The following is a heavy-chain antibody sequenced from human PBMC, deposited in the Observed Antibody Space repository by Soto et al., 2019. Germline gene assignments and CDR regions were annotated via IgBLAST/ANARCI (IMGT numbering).Heavy chain of an antibody. CDR3: ARDLGIAVAGTFDY. J-gene: IGHJ4*02. D-gene: IGHD6-19*01. V-gene: IGHV3-7*05. Sequence: EVKLVESGGGLVQPGGSLRLSCAASGFTFSSYWMNWVRQAPGKGLEWVANIKQDGSEKYYVDSVKGRFTISRDNAKNSLYLQMNSLRAEDTAVYYCARDLGIAVAGTFDYWGQGTLVTVSS. CDR1: GFTFSSYW. CDR2: IKQDGSEK.